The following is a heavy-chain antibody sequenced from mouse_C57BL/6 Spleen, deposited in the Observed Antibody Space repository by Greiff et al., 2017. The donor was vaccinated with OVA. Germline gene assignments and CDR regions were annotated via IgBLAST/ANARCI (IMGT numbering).Heavy chain of an antibody. CDR3: ARPRDFYAMDY. Sequence: EVKVEESGGGLVKPGGSLKLSCAASGFTFSDYGMHWVRQAPEKGLEWVAYISSGSSTIYYADTVQGRFTISRDNAKNTLFLQMTSLRSEDTAMYYCARPRDFYAMDYWGQGTSVTVSS. J-gene: IGHJ4*01. CDR2: ISSGSSTI. CDR1: GFTFSDYG. V-gene: IGHV5-17*01.